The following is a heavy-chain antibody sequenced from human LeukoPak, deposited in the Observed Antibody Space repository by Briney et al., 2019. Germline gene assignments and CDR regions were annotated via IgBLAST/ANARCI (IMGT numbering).Heavy chain of an antibody. J-gene: IGHJ4*02. V-gene: IGHV3-21*01. CDR3: ARDIAVAGSDY. D-gene: IGHD6-19*01. CDR2: ISSSSSYI. CDR1: GFTFSSYS. Sequence: KPGGSLRLSCAASGFTFSSYSMNWVRQAPGKGLEWVSSISSSSSYIYYAGSVKGRFTISRDNAKNSLYLQMNSLRAEDTAVYYCARDIAVAGSDYWGQGTLVTVSS.